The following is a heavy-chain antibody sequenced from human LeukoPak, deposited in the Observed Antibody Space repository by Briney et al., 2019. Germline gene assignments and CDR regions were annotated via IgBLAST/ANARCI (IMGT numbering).Heavy chain of an antibody. CDR2: IYYSGNT. Sequence: SETLSLTCTVSGGSISSSSYYWGWIRQPPGKGLEWIGSIYYSGNTYYNPSLKSRVTISVDTSKSQFSLKLSSVTAEDTAVYYCAKHLGIPYFDYWGQGTLVTVSS. CDR1: GGSISSSSYY. V-gene: IGHV4-39*01. D-gene: IGHD3-16*01. J-gene: IGHJ4*02. CDR3: AKHLGIPYFDY.